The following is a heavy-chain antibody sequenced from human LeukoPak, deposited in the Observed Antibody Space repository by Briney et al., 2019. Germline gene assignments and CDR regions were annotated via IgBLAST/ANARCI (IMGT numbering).Heavy chain of an antibody. J-gene: IGHJ4*02. CDR1: GFTFSSYG. CDR3: AKDIRDYDFWSGYYDY. CDR2: IRYDGSNK. D-gene: IGHD3-3*01. V-gene: IGHV3-30*02. Sequence: GGSLRLSCAASGFTFSSYGMHWVRQAPGKGLEWVAFIRYDGSNKYYADSVKGRFTISRDNSKNTLYLQMNSLRAEDTALYYCAKDIRDYDFWSGYYDYWGQGTLVTVSS.